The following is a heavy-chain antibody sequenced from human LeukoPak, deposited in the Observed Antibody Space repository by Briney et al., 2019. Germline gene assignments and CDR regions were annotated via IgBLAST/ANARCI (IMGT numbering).Heavy chain of an antibody. V-gene: IGHV4-4*02. CDR3: ARDSEQQLVPNWFDP. CDR1: GGSISSSNW. J-gene: IGHJ5*02. Sequence: SETLSLTCAVSGGSISSSNWWSWVRQPPGKGLEWIGEIYHSGSTNYNPSLKSRVTISVDKSKNQFSLKLSSVTAADTAVYYCARDSEQQLVPNWFDPWGQGTLVTVSS. D-gene: IGHD6-13*01. CDR2: IYHSGST.